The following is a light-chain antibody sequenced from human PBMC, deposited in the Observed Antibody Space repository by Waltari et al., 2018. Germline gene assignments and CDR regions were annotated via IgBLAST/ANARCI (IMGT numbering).Light chain of an antibody. CDR2: INSDGSH. V-gene: IGLV4-69*01. Sequence: QLVLTQSPSASASLGASVKLTCTLDRGHSSNIVAWLQQQPEKGPRYLMKINSDGSHTKGDEIPARFSGSSSGAERYLIISSAKSEDEADYYCQTGGHGTWVFGGGTKLTVL. CDR1: RGHSSNI. J-gene: IGLJ3*02. CDR3: QTGGHGTWV.